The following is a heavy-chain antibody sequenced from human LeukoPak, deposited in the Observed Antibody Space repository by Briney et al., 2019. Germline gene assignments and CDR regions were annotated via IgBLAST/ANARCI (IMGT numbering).Heavy chain of an antibody. D-gene: IGHD3-22*01. CDR3: AREGYYYDSSGYYFDY. Sequence: SETLSLTRAVFGYSISSGYYWSWIRQPPGKGLEWIGYIYYSGSTYYNPSLKSRVTISVDTSKNQFSLKLSSVTAADTAVYYCAREGYYYDSSGYYFDYWGQGTLVTVSS. CDR1: GYSISSGYY. V-gene: IGHV4-30-4*08. J-gene: IGHJ4*02. CDR2: IYYSGST.